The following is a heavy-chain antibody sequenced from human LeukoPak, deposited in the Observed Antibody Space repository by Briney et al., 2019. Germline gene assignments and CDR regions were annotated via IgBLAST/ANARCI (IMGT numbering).Heavy chain of an antibody. Sequence: GGSLRLSCAASGFTVSSNYMSWVRQAPGKGLEWVSVIYSGGSTYYADSVKGRFTISRDNSKNTLYLQMNSLRAEDTAVYYCAGAAYCSSTSCYEPYFDYWGQGTLVTVSS. D-gene: IGHD2-2*01. V-gene: IGHV3-66*01. J-gene: IGHJ4*02. CDR1: GFTVSSNY. CDR2: IYSGGST. CDR3: AGAAYCSSTSCYEPYFDY.